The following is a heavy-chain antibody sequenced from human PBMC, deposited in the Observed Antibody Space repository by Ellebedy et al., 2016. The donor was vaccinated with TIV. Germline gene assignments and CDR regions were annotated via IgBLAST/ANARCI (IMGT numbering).Heavy chain of an antibody. CDR1: GYTFTGYY. Sequence: ASVKVSXXASGYTFTGYYMHWVRQAPGQGLEWMGWINPNSGGTNYAQKFQGRVTMTRDTSISTACMELSRLRSDDTAVYYCARDQLLYPSDAFDIWGQGTMVTVSS. V-gene: IGHV1-2*02. CDR3: ARDQLLYPSDAFDI. CDR2: INPNSGGT. J-gene: IGHJ3*02. D-gene: IGHD2-2*02.